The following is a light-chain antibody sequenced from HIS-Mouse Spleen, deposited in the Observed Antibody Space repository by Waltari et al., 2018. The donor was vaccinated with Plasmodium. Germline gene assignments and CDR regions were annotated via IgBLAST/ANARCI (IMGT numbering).Light chain of an antibody. Sequence: EIVLTQSPATLSLSPGERATLSCRASQSVSSYLAWYQKKPGQAPRLLIYDASNRATGIPARFSCSGSGTDFTLTISSLEPEDFAVYYCQQRSNWPPLTFGGGTKVEIK. CDR1: QSVSSY. J-gene: IGKJ4*01. V-gene: IGKV3-11*01. CDR2: DAS. CDR3: QQRSNWPPLT.